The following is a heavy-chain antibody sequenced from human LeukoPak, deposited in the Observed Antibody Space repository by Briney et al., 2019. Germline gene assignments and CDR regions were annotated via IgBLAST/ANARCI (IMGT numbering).Heavy chain of an antibody. Sequence: SETLSLTCTVSGGSISSYYWSWIRQPAGKGLEWIGRIYTSGSTNYNPSLKSRVTMSVDTSKNQFSLKLSSVTAADTAVYYCARVEVPPWPGKQQMFWNWFDPWGQGTLVTVSS. CDR2: IYTSGST. D-gene: IGHD6-13*01. CDR3: ARVEVPPWPGKQQMFWNWFDP. CDR1: GGSISSYY. J-gene: IGHJ5*02. V-gene: IGHV4-4*07.